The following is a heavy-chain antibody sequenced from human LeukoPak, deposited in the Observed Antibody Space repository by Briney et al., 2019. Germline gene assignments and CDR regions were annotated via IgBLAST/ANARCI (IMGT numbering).Heavy chain of an antibody. D-gene: IGHD3-22*01. CDR3: AKGGYYYDSSGYHDAFGI. Sequence: GGSLRLSCAASGFTFSSYAMSWVRQAPGKGLEWVSAISGSGGSTYYADSVKGRFTISRDNSKNTLYLQMNSLRAEDTAVYYCAKGGYYYDSSGYHDAFGIWGQGTMVTVSS. CDR2: ISGSGGST. CDR1: GFTFSSYA. V-gene: IGHV3-23*01. J-gene: IGHJ3*02.